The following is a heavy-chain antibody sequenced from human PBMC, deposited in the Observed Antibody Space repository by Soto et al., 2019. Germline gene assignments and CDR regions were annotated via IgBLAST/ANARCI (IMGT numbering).Heavy chain of an antibody. J-gene: IGHJ4*02. CDR3: AKGPRVAVAGTLDY. Sequence: GGSLRLSCAASGFTFSSYAMNWVRQAPGKGLEWVSGISGSGGSTYYADSVKGRFTISRDNSKNTLYLKMNSLRAEDTAVYYCAKGPRVAVAGTLDYWGQGTLGPVSS. D-gene: IGHD6-19*01. CDR1: GFTFSSYA. CDR2: ISGSGGST. V-gene: IGHV3-23*01.